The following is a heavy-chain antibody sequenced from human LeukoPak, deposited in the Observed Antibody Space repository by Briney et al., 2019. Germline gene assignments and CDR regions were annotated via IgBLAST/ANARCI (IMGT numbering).Heavy chain of an antibody. D-gene: IGHD1-26*01. V-gene: IGHV3-21*01. Sequence: PGGSLRRSCAASGFTFSSYSMNWVRQAPGKGLEWVSSISSSSSYIYYADSVKGRFTISRDNAKNSLYLQMNSLRAEDTAVYYCARDLVGATADYWGQGTLVTVSS. J-gene: IGHJ4*02. CDR3: ARDLVGATADY. CDR1: GFTFSSYS. CDR2: ISSSSSYI.